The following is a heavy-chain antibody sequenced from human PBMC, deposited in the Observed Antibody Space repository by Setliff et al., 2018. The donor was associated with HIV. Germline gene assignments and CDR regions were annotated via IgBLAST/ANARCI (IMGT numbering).Heavy chain of an antibody. Sequence: GASVKVSCKASGYTVSGNYMHWVRQAPGQGLEWMGRINPHSGGTNYAQKFQGRVTMTSDTSINTAYMELKRLRSDDTGVYYCVRDIKYGWGGQHIGPAPGFDYWGQGTPVTVSS. CDR2: INPHSGGT. CDR3: VRDIKYGWGGQHIGPAPGFDY. J-gene: IGHJ4*02. V-gene: IGHV1-2*05. D-gene: IGHD3-10*01. CDR1: GYTVSGNY.